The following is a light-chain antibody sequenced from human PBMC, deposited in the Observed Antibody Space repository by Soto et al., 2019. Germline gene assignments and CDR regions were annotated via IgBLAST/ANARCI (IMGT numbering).Light chain of an antibody. CDR3: SSYTSSSTPYL. CDR1: SSDVGGYNY. CDR2: EVS. J-gene: IGLJ1*01. V-gene: IGLV2-14*01. Sequence: QSALTQPASVSGSPGQSITISCTGTSSDVGGYNYVSWYQQHPGKAPKLMISEVSNRPSGLSNRFSGSKSGNTASLTISGLQAEDEADYNCSSYTSSSTPYLFGTGTKSPS.